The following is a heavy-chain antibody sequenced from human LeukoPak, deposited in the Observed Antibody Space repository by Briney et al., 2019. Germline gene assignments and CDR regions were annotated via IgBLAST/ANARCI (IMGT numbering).Heavy chain of an antibody. V-gene: IGHV3-23*01. CDR2: ISGSGGST. CDR1: GFTVSSNY. J-gene: IGHJ4*02. Sequence: GGSLRLSCAASGFTVSSNYMSWVRQAPGKGLEWVSVISGSGGSTYNADSVKGRFTISRDNSKNTLYLQMNSLRAEDTAVYYCARGGWLGKPQRVDYWGQGTLVTVSS. D-gene: IGHD6-19*01. CDR3: ARGGWLGKPQRVDY.